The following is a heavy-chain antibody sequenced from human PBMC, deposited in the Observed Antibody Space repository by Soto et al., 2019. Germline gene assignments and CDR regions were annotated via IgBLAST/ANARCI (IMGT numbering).Heavy chain of an antibody. CDR2: IKSKTDGGTT. D-gene: IGHD3-10*01. Sequence: GGSLRLSCAASGFTFSNAWMSWVRQAPVKGLEWVGRIKSKTDGGTTDYAAPVKGRFTISRDDSKNTLYLQMNSLKTEDTAVYYCTPSYLLLWFYGMDVWGQGTTVTVSS. CDR1: GFTFSNAW. CDR3: TPSYLLLWFYGMDV. V-gene: IGHV3-15*01. J-gene: IGHJ6*02.